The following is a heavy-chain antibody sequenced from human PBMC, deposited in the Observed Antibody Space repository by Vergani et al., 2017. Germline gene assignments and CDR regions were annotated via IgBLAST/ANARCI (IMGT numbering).Heavy chain of an antibody. D-gene: IGHD6-19*01. Sequence: QVQLQESGPGLVKPSETLSLTCAVSGYSISSGYYWGWIRQPPGKGLEWIGRIYTSGSTNYNPSLKSRVTMSVDTSKNQFSLKLSSVTAADTAVYYCARVTGYSSGWYFDYWGQGTLVTVSS. CDR1: GYSISSGYY. CDR2: IYTSGST. CDR3: ARVTGYSSGWYFDY. J-gene: IGHJ4*02. V-gene: IGHV4-38-2*01.